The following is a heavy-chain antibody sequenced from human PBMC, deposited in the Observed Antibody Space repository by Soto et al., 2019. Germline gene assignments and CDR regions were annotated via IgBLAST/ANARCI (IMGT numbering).Heavy chain of an antibody. Sequence: ASVKVSCKASGYTFSGFYMHWVRQAPGQGLEWMGWINPNSGNTGYAQKFQGRVTMTRNTSISTAYMELSSLRSEDTAGYYCARGRRLVVVPAAMRGMDVWGQGTTVTVSS. V-gene: IGHV1-8*02. D-gene: IGHD2-2*01. J-gene: IGHJ6*02. CDR3: ARGRRLVVVPAAMRGMDV. CDR1: GYTFSGFY. CDR2: INPNSGNT.